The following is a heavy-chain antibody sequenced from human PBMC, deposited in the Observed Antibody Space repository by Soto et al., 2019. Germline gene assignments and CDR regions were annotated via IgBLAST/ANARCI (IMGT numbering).Heavy chain of an antibody. CDR1: GDTFSSYI. D-gene: IGHD2-21*02. Sequence: QVQLVQSGAEVKKPGSSVRVSCRSSGDTFSSYIVNWLRLAPGRGLEWMGRVLPVLTTTDYAHNFRGRVTISADRSTNTVFLDMSSLRSDDTAVYYCARRRYCGYDCYHKHYYGMDVWGQGALVTVAS. CDR3: ARRRYCGYDCYHKHYYGMDV. J-gene: IGHJ6*02. V-gene: IGHV1-69*08. CDR2: VLPVLTTT.